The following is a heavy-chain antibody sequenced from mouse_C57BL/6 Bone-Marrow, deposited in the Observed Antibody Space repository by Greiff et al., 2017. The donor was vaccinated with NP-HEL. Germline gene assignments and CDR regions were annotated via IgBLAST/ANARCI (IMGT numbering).Heavy chain of an antibody. CDR3: ARGDYYGKGYFDV. D-gene: IGHD1-1*01. V-gene: IGHV5-16*01. J-gene: IGHJ1*03. Sequence: DVMLVESEGGLVQPGSSMKLSCTASGFTFSDYYMAWVRQVPEKGLEWVANINHDGSSTYYLDSLKSRFIISRDNAKNILYLQMSSLKSEDTATYYCARGDYYGKGYFDVWGTGTTVTVSS. CDR1: GFTFSDYY. CDR2: INHDGSST.